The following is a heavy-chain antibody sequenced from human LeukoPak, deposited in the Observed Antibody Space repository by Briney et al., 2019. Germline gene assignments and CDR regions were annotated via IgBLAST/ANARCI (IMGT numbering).Heavy chain of an antibody. CDR1: GFTFSSYW. CDR2: IKQDGSEK. V-gene: IGHV3-7*03. Sequence: GGSLRLSCAASGFTFSSYWMSWVRQAPGKGLEWVANIKQDGSEKYYVDSVKGRFTISRDNSKNTLYLQMNSLRAEDTAVYYCAKDGAGDWPDAFDIWGQGTKVTVSS. D-gene: IGHD2-21*02. J-gene: IGHJ3*02. CDR3: AKDGAGDWPDAFDI.